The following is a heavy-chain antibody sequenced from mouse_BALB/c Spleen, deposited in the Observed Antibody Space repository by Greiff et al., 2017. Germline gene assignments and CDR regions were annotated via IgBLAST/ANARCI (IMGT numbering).Heavy chain of an antibody. CDR3: ARHRDAMDY. CDR2: ISSGGGST. J-gene: IGHJ4*01. CDR1: GFAFSSYD. V-gene: IGHV5-12-1*01. Sequence: EVQGVESGGGLVKPGGSLKLSCAASGFAFSSYDMSWVRQTPEKRLEWVAYISSGGGSTYYPDTVKGRFTISRDNAKNTLYLQMSSLKSEDTAMYYCARHRDAMDYWGQGTSVTVSS.